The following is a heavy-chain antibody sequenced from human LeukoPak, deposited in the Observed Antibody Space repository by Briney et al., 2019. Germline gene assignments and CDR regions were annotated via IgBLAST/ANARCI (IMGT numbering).Heavy chain of an antibody. V-gene: IGHV1-2*02. CDR3: ARLSSHYGDYKVDP. D-gene: IGHD4-17*01. CDR2: IDPNSGGT. Sequence: GSVQVSCKASGYTFTCYYMHWVRPAPGQGLEWMGWIDPNSGGTNYAQKFQGRVTMTRDTSTSTAYMELSSLRSEDTAVYYCARLSSHYGDYKVDPWGQGTLVTVSS. CDR1: GYTFTCYY. J-gene: IGHJ5*02.